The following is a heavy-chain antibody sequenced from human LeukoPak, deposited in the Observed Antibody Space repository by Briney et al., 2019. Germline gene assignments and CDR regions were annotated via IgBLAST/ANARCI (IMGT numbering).Heavy chain of an antibody. CDR1: GFTFSTFA. CDR3: AKAPVTSCRGAYCYPFDS. J-gene: IGHJ4*02. CDR2: IFPSGGEI. V-gene: IGHV3-23*01. Sequence: GGSLRLSCAASGFTFSTFAMLWVRQPRGKGLEWVSSIFPSGGEIHYADSVKGRFTISRDNSKNTLYLQMNSLRAEDTAVYYCAKAPVTSCRGAYCYPFDSWGQGTLVTVSS. D-gene: IGHD2-21*01.